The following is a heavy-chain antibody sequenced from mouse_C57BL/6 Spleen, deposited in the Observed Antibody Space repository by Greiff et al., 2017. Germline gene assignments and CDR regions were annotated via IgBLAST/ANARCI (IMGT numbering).Heavy chain of an antibody. J-gene: IGHJ2*01. CDR2: IHPSDSDT. CDR1: GYTFTSYW. V-gene: IGHV1-74*01. D-gene: IGHD1-1*01. CDR3: AITPTTVVAGGMDY. Sequence: QVQLQQPGAELVKPGASVKVSCKASGYTFTSYWMHWVKQRPGQGLEWIGRIHPSDSDTNYNQKFKGKATLTVENTSSTAYMQLSSLTSEDSAVYYWAITPTTVVAGGMDYWGQGTTLTVSS.